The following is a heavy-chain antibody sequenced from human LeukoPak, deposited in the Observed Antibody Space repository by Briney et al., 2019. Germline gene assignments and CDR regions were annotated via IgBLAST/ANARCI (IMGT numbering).Heavy chain of an antibody. Sequence: GGSLRLSCAASGFTFSSYAMSWVRLAPGKGLEWVSAITGSGGSTYYADSVKGRFTISRDNSKNTLYLQMNSLRAEDTDVYYCMSHFTAVDYWGQGTLVTVSS. D-gene: IGHD5-18*01. J-gene: IGHJ4*02. V-gene: IGHV3-23*01. CDR3: MSHFTAVDY. CDR1: GFTFSSYA. CDR2: ITGSGGST.